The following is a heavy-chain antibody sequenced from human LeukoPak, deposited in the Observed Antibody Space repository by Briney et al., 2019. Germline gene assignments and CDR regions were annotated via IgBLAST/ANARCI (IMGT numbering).Heavy chain of an antibody. CDR2: INPNSGGT. V-gene: IGHV1-2*02. CDR1: GYTFTGYY. J-gene: IGHJ3*02. Sequence: ASVKVSCKASGYTFTGYYMHWVRQAPGQGLEWMGWINPNSGGTNYAQKFQGRVTMTRDTSISTAYMELSRLRSDDTAVYYCASLHRGYDSSGYSPEDHDAFDIWGQGTMVTVSS. CDR3: ASLHRGYDSSGYSPEDHDAFDI. D-gene: IGHD3-22*01.